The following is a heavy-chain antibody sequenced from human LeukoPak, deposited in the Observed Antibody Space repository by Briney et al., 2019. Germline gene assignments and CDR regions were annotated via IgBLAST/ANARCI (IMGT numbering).Heavy chain of an antibody. Sequence: GGSLRLSCAASGFTFSSYGTHWVRQAPGKGLEWVAVISYDGSNKYYADSVKGRFTISRDNSKNTLYLQMNSLRAEDTAVYYCAKAPRPYSGSYWGFDYWGQGTLVTVSS. CDR3: AKAPRPYSGSYWGFDY. J-gene: IGHJ4*02. CDR2: ISYDGSNK. CDR1: GFTFSSYG. D-gene: IGHD1-26*01. V-gene: IGHV3-30*18.